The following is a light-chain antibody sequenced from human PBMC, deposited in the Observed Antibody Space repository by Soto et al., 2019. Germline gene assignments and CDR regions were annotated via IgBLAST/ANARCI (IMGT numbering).Light chain of an antibody. CDR3: QQYYGSPPRT. CDR2: WAS. Sequence: DIVMTQSPDSLAVSLGERATINCKSSQSVLYSSNNKNYLAWYQQKPVQPPKLLIPWASTREFGVPDRFSGIGSGTDFTLTISSAQLEDVAVYYWQQYYGSPPRTFGQGTKVEIK. V-gene: IGKV4-1*01. J-gene: IGKJ1*01. CDR1: QSVLYSSNNKNY.